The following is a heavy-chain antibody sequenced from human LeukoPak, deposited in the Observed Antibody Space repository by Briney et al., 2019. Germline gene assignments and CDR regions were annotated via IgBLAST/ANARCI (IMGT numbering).Heavy chain of an antibody. J-gene: IGHJ3*02. CDR2: INPNSGGT. CDR1: GYTFTGYY. V-gene: IGHV1-2*02. D-gene: IGHD6-19*01. CDR3: ASSSGWYGSDAFDI. Sequence: ASVTVSFKAPGYTFTGYYMHWVRQAPGQGLEWMGWINPNSGGTNYAQKFQGRVTMTRDTSISTAYMELSRLRSDDTAVYYCASSSGWYGSDAFDIWGQGTMVTVSS.